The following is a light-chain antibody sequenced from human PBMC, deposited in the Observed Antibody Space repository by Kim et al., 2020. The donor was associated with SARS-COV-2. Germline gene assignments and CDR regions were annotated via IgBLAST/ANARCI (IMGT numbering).Light chain of an antibody. CDR1: SSDVGGFDY. CDR3: SSFTNSIAPRYV. V-gene: IGLV2-14*03. Sequence: SFTISCTGTSSDVGGFDYVSWYQQHPGKAPKLIIYGVNEWPSGVSNRFSGSKSGNTASLTISGLQTEDEADYFCSSFTNSIAPRYVFGTGTKVTVL. CDR2: GVN. J-gene: IGLJ1*01.